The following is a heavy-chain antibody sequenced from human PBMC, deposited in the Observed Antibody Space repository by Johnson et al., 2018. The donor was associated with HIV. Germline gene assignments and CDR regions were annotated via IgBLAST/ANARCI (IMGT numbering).Heavy chain of an antibody. CDR1: GFTFGDYG. Sequence: VQLVESGGGVVQPGTSLRLSCAASGFTFGDYGMSWVRQAPGKGLEWVSGITSNGGSTVYADSVQGRFNISRDNAKNSLYLQMNSLRAEDTAVYYCAREAGGGYDSDAFDIWGQGTMVTVSS. J-gene: IGHJ3*02. D-gene: IGHD5-12*01. V-gene: IGHV3-20*04. CDR2: ITSNGGST. CDR3: AREAGGGYDSDAFDI.